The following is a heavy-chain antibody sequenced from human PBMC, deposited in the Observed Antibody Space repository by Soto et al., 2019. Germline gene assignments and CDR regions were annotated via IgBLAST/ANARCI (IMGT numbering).Heavy chain of an antibody. CDR1: VFPFSIYA. J-gene: IGHJ3*02. Sequence: WGSLRLSGVADVFPFSIYAMSWVRQTPGKGLEWVSGISGSGGRTYYADSVKGRFTISRDNSNNTLSLQMHILRVEDTAVYFCAKGGYHSLFDIWGQGTVFTVSS. D-gene: IGHD6-13*01. CDR3: AKGGYHSLFDI. V-gene: IGHV3-23*01. CDR2: ISGSGGRT.